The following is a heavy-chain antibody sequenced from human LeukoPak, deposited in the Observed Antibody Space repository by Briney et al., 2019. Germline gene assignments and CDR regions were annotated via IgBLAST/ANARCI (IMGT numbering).Heavy chain of an antibody. J-gene: IGHJ3*02. V-gene: IGHV4-59*01. Sequence: SETLSLTCTVPGGSISSYYWSWIRQPPGKGLEWIGYIYYSGSTNYNPSLKSRVTISVDTSKNQFSLKLSSVTAADTAVYYCASTYYDFWSGYITNAFDIWGQGTMVTVSS. CDR3: ASTYYDFWSGYITNAFDI. CDR2: IYYSGST. CDR1: GGSISSYY. D-gene: IGHD3-3*01.